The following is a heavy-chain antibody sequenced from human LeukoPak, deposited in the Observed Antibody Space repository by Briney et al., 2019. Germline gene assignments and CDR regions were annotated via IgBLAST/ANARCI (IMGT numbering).Heavy chain of an antibody. CDR3: AKEWAAQDSSGYYYDAFDI. D-gene: IGHD3-22*01. CDR2: ISGSGGST. Sequence: PGGSLRLSCAASGFTFSSYAMSWVRQAPGKGLEWVSAISGSGGSTYYADSVKGRFTISRDNPKNTLYLQMNSLRAEDTAVYYCAKEWAAQDSSGYYYDAFDIWGQGTMVTVSS. J-gene: IGHJ3*02. CDR1: GFTFSSYA. V-gene: IGHV3-23*01.